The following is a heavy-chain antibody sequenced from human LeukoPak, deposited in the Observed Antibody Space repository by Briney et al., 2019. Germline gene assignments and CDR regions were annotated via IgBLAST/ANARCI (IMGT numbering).Heavy chain of an antibody. CDR2: VSQSGST. J-gene: IGHJ4*02. CDR1: GFTFSGHW. V-gene: IGHV4-34*01. CDR3: ARRWGTLFFDY. D-gene: IGHD3-16*01. Sequence: PGGSLRLSCLASGFTFSGHWMHWARQRPGKGLEWMGEVSQSGSTKYNPSLKSRVTISVDTSKNQYSLKLSSVTAADTAVYYCARRWGTLFFDYWGQGTLVTVSS.